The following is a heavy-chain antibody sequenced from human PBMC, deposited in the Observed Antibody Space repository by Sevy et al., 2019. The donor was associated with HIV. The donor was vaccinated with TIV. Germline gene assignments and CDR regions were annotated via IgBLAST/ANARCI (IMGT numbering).Heavy chain of an antibody. J-gene: IGHJ4*02. CDR1: GFTFSANW. V-gene: IGHV3-7*01. Sequence: GGSLRLSCAASGFTFSANWMNWVRQAPGKGLEWVANIKADGSAKHYVDSVEGRFTISRDNAKNLLFLQMNSLRVEDTAVYYCAHGTFGRFESWGQGTLVTVSS. CDR2: IKADGSAK. D-gene: IGHD3-16*01. CDR3: AHGTFGRFES.